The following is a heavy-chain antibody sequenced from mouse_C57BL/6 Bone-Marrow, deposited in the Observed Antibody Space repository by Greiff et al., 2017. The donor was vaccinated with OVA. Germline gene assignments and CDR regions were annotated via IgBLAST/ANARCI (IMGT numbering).Heavy chain of an antibody. CDR3: TRGITTVKDY. J-gene: IGHJ2*01. CDR1: GFTFSDAW. CDR2: IRNKANNHAT. V-gene: IGHV6-6*01. Sequence: EVQGVESGGGLVQPGGSMKLSCAASGFTFSDAWMDWVRQSPEKGLEWVAEIRNKANNHATYYAESVKGRFTISRDDSKSSVSLQMNSLRAEDTGIYYCTRGITTVKDYWGQGTTLTVSS. D-gene: IGHD1-1*01.